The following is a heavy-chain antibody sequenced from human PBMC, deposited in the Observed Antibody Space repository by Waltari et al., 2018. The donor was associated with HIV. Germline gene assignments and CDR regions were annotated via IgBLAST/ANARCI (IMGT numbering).Heavy chain of an antibody. J-gene: IGHJ4*02. D-gene: IGHD3-9*01. CDR1: GDSINSRTYY. V-gene: IGHV4-39*01. CDR3: ARHYAWFDILTGSPPTYYFDS. Sequence: KLQQSGPRLVKPSETLSLTCSVSGDSINSRTYYWGWIRQPPGKGLEYLGSIYYSGSSYYNPSLNSRLTLSADTSKNQFSLRLISVTATDMGVYYCARHYAWFDILTGSPPTYYFDSWGPGTLVTVSS. CDR2: IYYSGSS.